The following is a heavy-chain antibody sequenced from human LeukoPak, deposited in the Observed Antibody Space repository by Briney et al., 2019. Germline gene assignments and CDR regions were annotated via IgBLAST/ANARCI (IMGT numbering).Heavy chain of an antibody. CDR1: GFTFSSYE. CDR2: ISGNGNTI. J-gene: IGHJ3*02. CDR3: ARDLPYYYDTSGSRIFDAFDI. V-gene: IGHV3-48*03. D-gene: IGHD3-22*01. Sequence: PGGSLRLSCAASGFTFSSYEMNWVRQAPGKGLEWVSYISGNGNTIYNADSVKGRFTISRDNAKNPLYLKMNSLRAEDTAVYYCARDLPYYYDTSGSRIFDAFDIWGQGTMVTVSS.